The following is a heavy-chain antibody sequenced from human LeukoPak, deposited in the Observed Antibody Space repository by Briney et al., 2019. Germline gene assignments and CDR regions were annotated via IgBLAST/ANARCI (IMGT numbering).Heavy chain of an antibody. CDR3: AKVTSSSYFDY. CDR2: ISVSGGST. Sequence: PGGSLRLSCAASGFTFRSYAMNWVRQGPGKGLEWVSGISVSGGSTYYADSVKGRFTISRDNSKNTVYLQMNGLRAEDTALYYCAKVTSSSYFDYWGQGTLVTVSS. D-gene: IGHD6-13*01. V-gene: IGHV3-23*01. J-gene: IGHJ4*02. CDR1: GFTFRSYA.